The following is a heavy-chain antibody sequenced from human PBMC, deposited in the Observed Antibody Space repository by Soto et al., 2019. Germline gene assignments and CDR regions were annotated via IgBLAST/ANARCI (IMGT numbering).Heavy chain of an antibody. V-gene: IGHV3-30*18. CDR1: GFTFSSYG. CDR2: ISYDGSNK. Sequence: PGGSLRLSCAASGFTFSSYGMHWVRQAPGKGLEWVAVISYDGSNKYYADSVKGRFTISRDNSKNTLYLQMNSLRAEDTAVYYCAKDGVLMVYAIKMGYMDVWGKGTTVTVSS. CDR3: AKDGVLMVYAIKMGYMDV. D-gene: IGHD2-8*01. J-gene: IGHJ6*03.